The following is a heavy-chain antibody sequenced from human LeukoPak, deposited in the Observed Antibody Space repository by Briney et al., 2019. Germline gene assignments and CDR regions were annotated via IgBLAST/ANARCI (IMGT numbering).Heavy chain of an antibody. CDR2: IIQDGSQK. V-gene: IGHV3-7*05. D-gene: IGHD3-9*01. CDR1: GFTFSTYW. CDR3: AKNGKDNYDMFFDY. Sequence: GGSLRLSCTASGFTFSTYWMSWVRQAPGKGLEWVANIIQDGSQKYYVDSVKGRFTISRDNAKNSLYLQMNSLRAEDTAIYYCAKNGKDNYDMFFDYWGQGTLVTVSS. J-gene: IGHJ4*02.